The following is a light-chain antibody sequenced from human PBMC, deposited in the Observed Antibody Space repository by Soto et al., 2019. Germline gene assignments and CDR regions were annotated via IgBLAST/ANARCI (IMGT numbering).Light chain of an antibody. Sequence: QSVLTQPPSASGTPGQRVTISCSGSSSNIGSNYVSWHQQFPGTAPKLLIHRNNQRPSGVPDRFSGSKSCTSASLAISGLRSEEEADYYCAVWDDSLSGRVFGGGTKLTVL. J-gene: IGLJ3*02. CDR3: AVWDDSLSGRV. CDR1: SSNIGSNY. CDR2: RNN. V-gene: IGLV1-47*01.